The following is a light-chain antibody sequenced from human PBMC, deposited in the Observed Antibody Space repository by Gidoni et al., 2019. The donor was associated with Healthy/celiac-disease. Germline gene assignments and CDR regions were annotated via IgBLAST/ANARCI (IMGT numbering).Light chain of an antibody. CDR2: AAS. V-gene: IGKV1-39*01. Sequence: DIQMTQSPSSLSASVGDRVTITCRASQSISIYLNWYQQKPGKAPKLLIYAASSLQGGVPSRFSGGGSGTDFTLTISSLQTEDFATYYCQQSYSTPRSSFGQGTKLEIK. J-gene: IGKJ2*04. CDR1: QSISIY. CDR3: QQSYSTPRSS.